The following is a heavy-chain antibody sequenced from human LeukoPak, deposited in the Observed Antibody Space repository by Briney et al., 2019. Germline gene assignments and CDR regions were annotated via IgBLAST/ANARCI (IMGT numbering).Heavy chain of an antibody. CDR3: ARNIYYSSTLDY. D-gene: IGHD6-13*01. V-gene: IGHV1-69*06. CDR2: IIPIFGTA. CDR1: GGTFSSYA. J-gene: IGHJ4*02. Sequence: SVKVSCKASGGTFSSYAISWVRQAPGQGLEWMGGIIPIFGTANYAQKFQGRVTITADKSTSTAYMEPSSLRSEDTAVYYCARNIYYSSTLDYWGQGTLVTVSS.